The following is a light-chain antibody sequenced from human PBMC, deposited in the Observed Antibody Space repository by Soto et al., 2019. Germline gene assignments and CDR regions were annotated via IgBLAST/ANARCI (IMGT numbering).Light chain of an antibody. V-gene: IGKV1-39*01. CDR1: QSIDSF. Sequence: DIQMTQSPSSLSASVGDRVTITCRANQSIDSFLNWYQQKPGKAPKLLIYAASNLQSGVPSRFSGSGSGTDSTLTISSLQPEDFATYYCQQSYSTLLFTFGPGTKVDIK. J-gene: IGKJ3*01. CDR3: QQSYSTLLFT. CDR2: AAS.